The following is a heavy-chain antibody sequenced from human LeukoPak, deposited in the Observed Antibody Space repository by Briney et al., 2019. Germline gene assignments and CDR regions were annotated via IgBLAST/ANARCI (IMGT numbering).Heavy chain of an antibody. Sequence: GGSLRLSCAASGFTLRNHAMTWVRQAPGQGLEWVSVISGSGGSTDYADSVKGRFTISRDNSQDTLYLQMNSLRAEDTAVYYCARGYFDWLPYNCFNSWGQGTLVTVSS. V-gene: IGHV3-23*01. CDR1: GFTLRNHA. D-gene: IGHD3-9*01. J-gene: IGHJ5*01. CDR2: ISGSGGST. CDR3: ARGYFDWLPYNCFNS.